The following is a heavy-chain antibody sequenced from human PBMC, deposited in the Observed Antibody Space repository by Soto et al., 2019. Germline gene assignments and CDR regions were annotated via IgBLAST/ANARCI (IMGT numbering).Heavy chain of an antibody. CDR3: ARLMSSGDRNYYYYYGMDV. J-gene: IGHJ6*02. D-gene: IGHD2-21*02. CDR2: IYYSGST. CDR1: GGSISSYY. V-gene: IGHV4-59*08. Sequence: QVQLQESGPGLVKPSETLSLTCTVSGGSISSYYWSWIRQPPGKGLEWIGYIYYSGSTNYNPSHKSRVTISVATSKNQFSLKLSSVTAADTAVYYCARLMSSGDRNYYYYYGMDVWGQGTTVTVSS.